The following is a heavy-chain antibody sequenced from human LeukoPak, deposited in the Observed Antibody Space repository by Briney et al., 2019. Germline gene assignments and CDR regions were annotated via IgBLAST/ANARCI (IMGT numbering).Heavy chain of an antibody. CDR1: GYTFTCYY. D-gene: IGHD3-9*01. Sequence: GASVKVSCKASGYTFTCYYMHWVRQAPGQGLEWMGWINPNSGGTNYAQKFQGRVTMTRDTSISTAYMELSRMRSDDTAVYYCARDDNYDILTGYSELDYWGQGTLVTVSS. J-gene: IGHJ4*02. CDR2: INPNSGGT. CDR3: ARDDNYDILTGYSELDY. V-gene: IGHV1-2*02.